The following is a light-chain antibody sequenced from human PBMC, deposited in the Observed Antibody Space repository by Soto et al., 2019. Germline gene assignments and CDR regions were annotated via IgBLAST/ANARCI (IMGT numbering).Light chain of an antibody. CDR3: QQYAISPVT. CDR2: DVS. Sequence: EIVLTQSPGILSLSPGERASLSRGASQSITSSFLAWYQQKPGQAPRLLIYDVSNRATGIPDRFSGSGSGTDFTLTISRLEPEDFAVYYCQQYAISPVTFGQGTKVDIK. J-gene: IGKJ1*01. V-gene: IGKV3-20*01. CDR1: QSITSSF.